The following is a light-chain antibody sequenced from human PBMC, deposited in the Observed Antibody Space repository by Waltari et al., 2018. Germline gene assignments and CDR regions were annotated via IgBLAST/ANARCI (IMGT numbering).Light chain of an antibody. CDR1: QNIDNY. J-gene: IGKJ3*01. Sequence: DIQMTQSPSSLSASVGDRVTISCRASQNIDNYLNWYQQKPGKAPKLLISAAYSLQSGVPLRFSGSGSVTDFTLTISRLEPEDFAVYYCQQYGSSPLTFGPGTKVDIK. CDR3: QQYGSSPLT. V-gene: IGKV1-39*01. CDR2: AAY.